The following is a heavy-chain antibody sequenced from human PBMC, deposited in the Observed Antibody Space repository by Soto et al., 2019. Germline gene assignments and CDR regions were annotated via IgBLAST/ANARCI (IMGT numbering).Heavy chain of an antibody. CDR2: ISSSSSTI. D-gene: IGHD1-1*01. CDR3: ARGTVQYYYYYMDV. Sequence: GGSLRLSCAASGFTFSSYSMNWVRQAPGKGLEWVSYISSSSSTIYYADSVKGRFTISRDNAKNSLYLQMDSLRAENTAVYYCARGTVQYYYYYMDVWGKGTTVTGSS. CDR1: GFTFSSYS. V-gene: IGHV3-48*01. J-gene: IGHJ6*03.